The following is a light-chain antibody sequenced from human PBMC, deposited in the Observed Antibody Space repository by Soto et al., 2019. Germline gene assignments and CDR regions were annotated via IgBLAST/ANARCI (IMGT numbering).Light chain of an antibody. Sequence: DIQMTQSPSSLSASVGDRVTIACRASQDIRSDLGWFQQKPGKAPKRLIYAASTLESGVPSRFRGSRSGTEFTLTISSLQPEDFATCYCLQGNSYPFTFGTGTEVDI. CDR3: LQGNSYPFT. J-gene: IGKJ3*01. V-gene: IGKV1-17*01. CDR1: QDIRSD. CDR2: AAS.